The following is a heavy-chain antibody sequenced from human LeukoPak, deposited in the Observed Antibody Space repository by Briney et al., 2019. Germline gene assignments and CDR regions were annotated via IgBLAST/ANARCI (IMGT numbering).Heavy chain of an antibody. CDR3: ARCSGYSSSWYAFRVGLFDY. CDR2: IYPGDSDT. V-gene: IGHV5-51*01. Sequence: GESLKISCKGSGYIFTSYWIGWVRQMPGKGLEWMGIIYPGDSDTRYSPSFQGQVTISADKSISTAYLQWSSLKASDTAMYYCARCSGYSSSWYAFRVGLFDYWGQGTLVTVSS. CDR1: GYIFTSYW. D-gene: IGHD6-13*01. J-gene: IGHJ4*02.